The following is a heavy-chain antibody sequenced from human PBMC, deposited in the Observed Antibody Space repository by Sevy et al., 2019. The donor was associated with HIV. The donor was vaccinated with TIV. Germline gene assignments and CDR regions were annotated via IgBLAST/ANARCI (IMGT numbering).Heavy chain of an antibody. Sequence: ASVKVSCKASGYTFTGYYMHWVRQAPGQGLEWMGWINPNSGGTNYAQRFQGRVTRTRDTSIRTAYMELSRLRSDDTAEYYGASGGTIFGAVIPGNYFDYWGQGTLVTVSS. CDR2: INPNSGGT. V-gene: IGHV1-2*02. CDR1: GYTFTGYY. J-gene: IGHJ4*02. D-gene: IGHD3-3*01. CDR3: ASGGTIFGAVIPGNYFDY.